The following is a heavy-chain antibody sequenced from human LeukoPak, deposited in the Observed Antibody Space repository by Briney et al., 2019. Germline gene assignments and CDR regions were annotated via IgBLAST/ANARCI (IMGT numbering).Heavy chain of an antibody. V-gene: IGHV3-30*03. Sequence: GGSLRLSCAASGLTFSSYGMHWVRQAPGKGLEWVAVISYDGSNKYYADSLKGRFTISRDNSKNTLYLQMNSLRAEDTAVYYCARVVDTHFDYWGQGTLVTVSS. CDR2: ISYDGSNK. J-gene: IGHJ4*02. CDR1: GLTFSSYG. D-gene: IGHD5-18*01. CDR3: ARVVDTHFDY.